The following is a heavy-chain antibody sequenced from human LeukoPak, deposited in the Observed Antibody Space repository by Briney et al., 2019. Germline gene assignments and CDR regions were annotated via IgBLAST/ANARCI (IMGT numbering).Heavy chain of an antibody. D-gene: IGHD5-12*01. CDR2: IYNSGST. Sequence: SETLSLTCTVSGGSITTYYWSWIRQPPGKGLEWIGFIYNSGSTKYNPSLGSRGTISEDTAKNQFSLKLSSVTAADTAVYCCARGGGYASPIGYWGQGALVTVSS. J-gene: IGHJ4*02. V-gene: IGHV4-59*01. CDR3: ARGGGYASPIGY. CDR1: GGSITTYY.